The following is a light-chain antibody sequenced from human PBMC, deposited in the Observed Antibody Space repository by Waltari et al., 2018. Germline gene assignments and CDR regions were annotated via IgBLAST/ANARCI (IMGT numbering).Light chain of an antibody. CDR1: SSNIGSNT. J-gene: IGLJ2*01. V-gene: IGLV1-44*01. CDR2: SNN. Sequence: QSVLTQPPSASGTPGQRVTISCSGSSSNIGSNTVNWYQQPPGTAPKPLIYSNNQGPSGVPYRFSGSKSGTSASLAISGLQSADEADYYCASWDDSLNGPLFGGGTKLTVL. CDR3: ASWDDSLNGPL.